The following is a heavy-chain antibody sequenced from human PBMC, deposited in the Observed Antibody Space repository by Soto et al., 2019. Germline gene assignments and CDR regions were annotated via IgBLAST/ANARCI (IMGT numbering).Heavy chain of an antibody. V-gene: IGHV3-21*01. Sequence: EVQLVESGGGLVKPGESLRLSCVASDSTFSSYSMNWVRQAPGRGLEWVSSISSRSSVIFYAESMRGRFTISRDNAKNSLYLQMNSLRAEDTAVYYCLRGGRGYTKDETLDIWGQGTMVTVSS. J-gene: IGHJ3*02. CDR2: ISSRSSVI. D-gene: IGHD2-2*02. CDR3: LRGGRGYTKDETLDI. CDR1: DSTFSSYS.